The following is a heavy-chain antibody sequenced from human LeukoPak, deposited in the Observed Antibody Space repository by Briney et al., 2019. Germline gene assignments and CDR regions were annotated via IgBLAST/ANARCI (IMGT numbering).Heavy chain of an antibody. J-gene: IGHJ4*02. Sequence: GGSLRLSCVASGFPFSSYAMRWVRQAPGKGLEWVSAIRWSGGNTYYADPVERRVTISGHNPKNTLYLQMNSLTAEDTDVYYCAKGAYYGSHAYFDYWGQGTLVTVSS. D-gene: IGHD3-16*01. V-gene: IGHV3-23*01. CDR2: IRWSGGNT. CDR3: AKGAYYGSHAYFDY. CDR1: GFPFSSYA.